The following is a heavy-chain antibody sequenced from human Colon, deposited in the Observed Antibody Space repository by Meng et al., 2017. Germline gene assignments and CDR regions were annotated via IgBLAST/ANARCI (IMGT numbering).Heavy chain of an antibody. V-gene: IGHV1-18*01. J-gene: IGHJ6*02. CDR1: GYTFTSYG. Sequence: ASVKVSCKASGYTFTSYGISWVRQAPGQGLEWMGWISAYNGNTNYAQKLQGRVTMTTDTSTSTAYMELRSLRSDDTAVYYCARSGNQPRIAAAPRETYYYYGMDVWGQGTTVTVSS. CDR2: ISAYNGNT. D-gene: IGHD6-13*01. CDR3: ARSGNQPRIAAAPRETYYYYGMDV.